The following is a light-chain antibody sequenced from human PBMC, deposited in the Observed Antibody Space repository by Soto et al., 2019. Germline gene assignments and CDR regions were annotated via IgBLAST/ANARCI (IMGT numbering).Light chain of an antibody. CDR2: DND. V-gene: IGLV1-51*01. CDR1: SSNIGNNY. Sequence: QSVLTQPPSVSAAPGQKVTISCSGSSSNIGNNYVFWYQQLPGTAPKLLIYDNDKRPSGIPDRFSGSKSGTSATLGITGLQTGDEAEYYCATWDRSLSVGVFGGGTKRTVL. J-gene: IGLJ2*01. CDR3: ATWDRSLSVGV.